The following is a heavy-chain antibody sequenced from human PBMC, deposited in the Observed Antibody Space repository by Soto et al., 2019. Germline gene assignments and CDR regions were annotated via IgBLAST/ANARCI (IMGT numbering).Heavy chain of an antibody. D-gene: IGHD3-22*01. Sequence: SETLSLTCTVSGGPISSYYWSWIRQPPGKGLEWIGYIYYSGSTNYNPSLKSRVTISVDTSKNQFSLKLSSVTAADTAVYYCAREVYDSSGYYYFNWFDPWGQGTLVTVSS. J-gene: IGHJ5*02. CDR1: GGPISSYY. V-gene: IGHV4-59*01. CDR2: IYYSGST. CDR3: AREVYDSSGYYYFNWFDP.